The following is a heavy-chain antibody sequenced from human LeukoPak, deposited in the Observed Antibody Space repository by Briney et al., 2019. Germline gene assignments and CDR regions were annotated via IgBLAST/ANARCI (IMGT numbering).Heavy chain of an antibody. D-gene: IGHD3-22*01. CDR2: INAGNGNT. J-gene: IGHJ4*02. V-gene: IGHV1-3*01. CDR1: GYTFTSYA. CDR3: ATAARQSDYYDSSGYFDY. Sequence: RASVKVSCKASGYTFTSYAMHWVRQAPGQRLEWMGWINAGNGNTKYSQKFQGRVTITRDTSASTAYMELSSLRSEDTAVYYCATAARQSDYYDSSGYFDYWGQGTLVTVSS.